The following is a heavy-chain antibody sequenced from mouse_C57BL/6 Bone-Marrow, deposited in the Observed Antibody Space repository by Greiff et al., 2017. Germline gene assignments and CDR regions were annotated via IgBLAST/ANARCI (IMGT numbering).Heavy chain of an antibody. V-gene: IGHV1-4*01. CDR1: GYTFTSYT. Sequence: QVQLQQSGAELARPGASVKMSCKASGYTFTSYTMNWVKQRPGQGLEWIGYINPSSGYTKYNQKFKDKATLTADKSSSTAYMQLSSLTSEDSAVYYCARKVATDYWGQGTTLTVSS. J-gene: IGHJ2*01. CDR2: INPSSGYT. D-gene: IGHD1-1*02. CDR3: ARKVATDY.